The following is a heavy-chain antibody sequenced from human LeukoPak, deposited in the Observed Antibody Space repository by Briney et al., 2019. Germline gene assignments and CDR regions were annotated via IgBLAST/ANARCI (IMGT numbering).Heavy chain of an antibody. V-gene: IGHV3-21*01. CDR3: VTVATSNDALDI. CDR2: ISSSSSYI. Sequence: PGGSLRLSCAASGFTFSSYSMNWVRQAPGKGLEWVSSISSSSSYIYYADSVKGRFTISRDNSKSTLFLQMNSLRHEDTAVYYPVTVATSNDALDIWGQGTMVTVSS. J-gene: IGHJ3*02. CDR1: GFTFSSYS. D-gene: IGHD4-17*01.